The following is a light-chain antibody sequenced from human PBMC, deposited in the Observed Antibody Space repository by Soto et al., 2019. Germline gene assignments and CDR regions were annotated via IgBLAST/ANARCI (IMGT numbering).Light chain of an antibody. CDR1: QSVSSN. Sequence: EIVMTQSPATLSVSPGERATLSCRASQSVSSNLAWYQQKPGQAPRPLIYGASTRATGSPARFSGSGSGTEFTLTISSLQSEDFAVYYCQQYNNWPPGTFGQGTKVEIK. J-gene: IGKJ1*01. V-gene: IGKV3-15*01. CDR3: QQYNNWPPGT. CDR2: GAS.